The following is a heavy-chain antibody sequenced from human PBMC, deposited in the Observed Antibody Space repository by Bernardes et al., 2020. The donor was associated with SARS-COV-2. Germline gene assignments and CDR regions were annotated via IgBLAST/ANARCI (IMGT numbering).Heavy chain of an antibody. CDR3: ARALEWADWFDP. D-gene: IGHD1-26*01. J-gene: IGHJ5*02. CDR1: GASISSHH. V-gene: IGHV4-59*11. Sequence: SETLSLTCTVSGASISSHHWTWIRQPPGKGLQWIGYVSETGSTNYNPSLKSRVTISLDTSKNQFSLKLNSVTAADTAVYYCARALEWADWFDPWGQGPLVTVSS. CDR2: VSETGST.